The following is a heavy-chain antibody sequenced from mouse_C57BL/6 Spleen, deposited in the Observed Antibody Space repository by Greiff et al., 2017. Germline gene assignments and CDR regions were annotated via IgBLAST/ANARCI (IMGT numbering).Heavy chain of an antibody. CDR2: IYPGDGNT. Sequence: VQLQQSGAELVKPGASVKISCKASGYAFSSYWMNWVKQRPGKGLEWIGQIYPGDGNTNYNGKFKGKATLTADKSSSTAYMQISSLTSEDSAVYFCARGGDLGPFAYWGQGTLVTVSA. V-gene: IGHV1-80*01. CDR1: GYAFSSYW. D-gene: IGHD3-3*01. CDR3: ARGGDLGPFAY. J-gene: IGHJ3*01.